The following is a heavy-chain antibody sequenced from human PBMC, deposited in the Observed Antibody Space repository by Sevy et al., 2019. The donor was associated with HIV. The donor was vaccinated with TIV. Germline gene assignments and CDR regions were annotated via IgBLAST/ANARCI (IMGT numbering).Heavy chain of an antibody. CDR1: GYLFISFV. V-gene: IGHV1-3*01. J-gene: IGHJ4*02. D-gene: IGHD6-13*01. CDR2: INVDNGNT. CDR3: TREAKQQLSQYFFDF. Sequence: ASVKVSCKASGYLFISFVMHWVRQAPGQGLEWVGWINVDNGNTKYSQKFQDRVTITRDASTSTTYMELTSLTSEDTAIFYCTREAKQQLSQYFFDFWGQGTLVTVSS.